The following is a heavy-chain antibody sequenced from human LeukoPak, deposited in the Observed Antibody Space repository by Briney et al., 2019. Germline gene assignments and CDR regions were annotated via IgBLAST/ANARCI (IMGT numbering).Heavy chain of an antibody. D-gene: IGHD4-17*01. V-gene: IGHV3-74*01. J-gene: IGHJ4*02. CDR1: GFTFSTYW. CDR2: LDRDGTTT. CDR3: ARALMDHGDTFDY. Sequence: GGSLRLSCVASGFTFSTYWMHWVRQAPGKGLEWVSRLDRDGTTTSYADSVYGRFTISRDNAKSTLYLQMRSLRDEDTAVYYCARALMDHGDTFDYWGQGILVTVPS.